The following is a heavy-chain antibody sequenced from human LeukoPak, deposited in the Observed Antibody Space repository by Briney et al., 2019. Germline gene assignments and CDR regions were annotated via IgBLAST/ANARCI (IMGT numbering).Heavy chain of an antibody. CDR3: AKDIHLMCSGGSCGTLVY. CDR1: GFTFDDYA. J-gene: IGHJ4*02. V-gene: IGHV3-43D*03. CDR2: ISWDGGST. Sequence: GGSLRLSCAASGFTFDDYAMHWVRQAPGKGLEWVSLISWDGGSTYYADSVKGRFTISRDNSKNSLYLQMNSLRAEDTALYYWAKDIHLMCSGGSCGTLVYSGQGTLVTASS. D-gene: IGHD2-15*01.